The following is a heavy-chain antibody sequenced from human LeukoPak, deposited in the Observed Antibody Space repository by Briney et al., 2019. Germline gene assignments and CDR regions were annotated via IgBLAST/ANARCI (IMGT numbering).Heavy chain of an antibody. J-gene: IGHJ6*02. CDR1: GGSISSYY. Sequence: SETLSLTCTVSGGSISSYYWSWIRQPPGKGLEWIGYIYYSGSTNYNPSLKSRATISVDTSKNQFSLKLSSVTAADTAVYYCARVPVRYYGSTYGMDVWGQGTTVTVSS. CDR3: ARVPVRYYGSTYGMDV. V-gene: IGHV4-59*01. CDR2: IYYSGST. D-gene: IGHD3-10*01.